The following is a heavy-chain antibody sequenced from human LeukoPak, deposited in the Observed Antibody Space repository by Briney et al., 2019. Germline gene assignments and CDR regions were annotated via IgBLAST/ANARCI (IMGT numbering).Heavy chain of an antibody. CDR1: GFTFSSYA. J-gene: IGHJ4*02. V-gene: IGHV3-30*04. CDR3: ARDWRHYFDY. CDR2: ISYDGSNK. Sequence: GRSLRLSCAASGFTFSSYAMHWVRQAPGKGLEWVAVISYDGSNKYYADSVKGRFTISRDNPKNTLYLQMNSLRAEDTPVYYCARDWRHYFDYWGQGTLVTVSS.